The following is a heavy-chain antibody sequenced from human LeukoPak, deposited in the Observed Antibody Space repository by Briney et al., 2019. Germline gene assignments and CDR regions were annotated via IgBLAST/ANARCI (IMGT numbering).Heavy chain of an antibody. V-gene: IGHV3-48*03. CDR1: VFTFSSYD. CDR3: AELGITMIGGV. J-gene: IGHJ6*04. D-gene: IGHD3-10*02. CDR2: ISSSGSTI. Sequence: GGSLRLSCAAAVFTFSSYDVNWVRQASGKGLEWVSYISSSGSTIYYADSVKGRFTISRDNAKNSLYLQMNSLRAEDTAVYYCAELGITMIGGVWGKGTTVTISS.